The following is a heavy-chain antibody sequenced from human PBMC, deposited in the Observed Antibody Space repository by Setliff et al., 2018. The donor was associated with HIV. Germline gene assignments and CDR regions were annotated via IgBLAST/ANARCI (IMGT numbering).Heavy chain of an antibody. V-gene: IGHV1-18*01. CDR1: GYNFNNFG. J-gene: IGHJ3*01. CDR2: INGYNSKT. CDR3: AREAPRYASGAFDF. D-gene: IGHD3-10*01. Sequence: ASVKVSCKSSGYNFNNFGVSWVRQAPRQGLEWLGYINGYNSKTHYLPRLQGRLTLTTDTSTNTVYLELRSLISDDTAIYYCAREAPRYASGAFDFWGQGTMVTVSS.